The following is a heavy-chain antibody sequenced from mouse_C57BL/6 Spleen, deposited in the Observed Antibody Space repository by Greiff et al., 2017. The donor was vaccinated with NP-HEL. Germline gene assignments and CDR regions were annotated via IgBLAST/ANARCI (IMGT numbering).Heavy chain of an antibody. CDR3: ARSDYYGSSYVDAMDY. CDR2: INPSNGGT. J-gene: IGHJ4*01. D-gene: IGHD1-1*01. V-gene: IGHV1-53*01. CDR1: GYTFTSYW. Sequence: QVQLQQPGTELVKPGASVKLSCKASGYTFTSYWMHWVKQRPGQGLEWIGNINPSNGGTNYNEKFKSKATLTVDKSSSTAYMQLSSLTSEDSAVYYCARSDYYGSSYVDAMDYWGQVTSVTVSS.